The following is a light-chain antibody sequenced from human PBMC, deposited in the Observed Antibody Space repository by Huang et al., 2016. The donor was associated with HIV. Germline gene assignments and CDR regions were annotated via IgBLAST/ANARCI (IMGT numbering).Light chain of an antibody. CDR2: ATS. J-gene: IGKJ1*01. CDR1: QGIGNS. V-gene: IGKV1-NL1*01. CDR3: QQYQSIPWT. Sequence: DIQMTQSPSSLSASVGDRVTITCRASQGIGNSLAWYQQKPEQPPRLLLYATSRLESGVPSRFSGSGSGTHYTLTITTLQPEDIASYYCQQYQSIPWTFGQGTKVEIK.